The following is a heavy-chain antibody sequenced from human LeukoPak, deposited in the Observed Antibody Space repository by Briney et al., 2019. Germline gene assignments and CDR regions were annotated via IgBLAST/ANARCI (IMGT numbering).Heavy chain of an antibody. CDR1: GFSLSTSGVG. V-gene: IGHV2-5*01. D-gene: IGHD3-3*01. J-gene: IGHJ6*02. CDR2: IYWNDDK. Sequence: SGPTLVKPTQTLTPTCTFSGFSLSTSGVGVGWIRQPPGKALEWLALIYWNDDKRYSPSLKSRLTITKDTSKNQVVLTMTNMDPVDTATYYCAHRRPNYDLYGVDVWGQGTTVTVSS. CDR3: AHRRPNYDLYGVDV.